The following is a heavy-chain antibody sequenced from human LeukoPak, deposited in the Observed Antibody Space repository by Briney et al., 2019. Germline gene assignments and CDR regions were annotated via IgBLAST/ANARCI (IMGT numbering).Heavy chain of an antibody. Sequence: GESLKIPCKGSGYSFTSYWIGWVRQMPGKGPEWMGIIYPGDSDTRYSPSFQGQVTISADKSISTAYLQWSSLKASDTAMYYCARLPGLLWFGESPAAWFDPWGQGTLVTVSS. CDR2: IYPGDSDT. CDR1: GYSFTSYW. CDR3: ARLPGLLWFGESPAAWFDP. J-gene: IGHJ5*02. V-gene: IGHV5-51*01. D-gene: IGHD3-10*01.